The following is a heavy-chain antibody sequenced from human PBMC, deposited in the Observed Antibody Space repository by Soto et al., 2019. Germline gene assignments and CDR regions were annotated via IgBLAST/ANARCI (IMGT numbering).Heavy chain of an antibody. CDR1: GDSISSYY. D-gene: IGHD3-22*01. V-gene: IGHV4-59*01. CDR3: ALRSMAVVPEY. CDR2: LYYGRSA. J-gene: IGHJ4*02. Sequence: QVQLQESGPGLVKPSETLSLTCAVSGDSISSYYCMWIRQPPGKGLESIGYLYYGRSANYNPSLRSRVTLSVDTSTNQCALSLSSMTAADTAVYYCALRSMAVVPEYWGQGTLVTVSS.